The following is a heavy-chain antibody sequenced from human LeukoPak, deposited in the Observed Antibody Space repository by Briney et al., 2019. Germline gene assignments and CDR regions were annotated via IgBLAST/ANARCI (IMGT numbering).Heavy chain of an antibody. CDR3: ARAGDYDILTGYRVGMDV. CDR2: ISSSGTTI. CDR1: GFTFSDYY. V-gene: IGHV3-11*01. J-gene: IGHJ6*02. D-gene: IGHD3-9*01. Sequence: GGSLRLSCAASGFTFSDYYMTWIRQAPGKGLEWVSYISSSGTTIYYADSVKGRFTISRDNAKNSMHLQMDSLRAEDTAVYYCARAGDYDILTGYRVGMDVWGQGTTVTVSS.